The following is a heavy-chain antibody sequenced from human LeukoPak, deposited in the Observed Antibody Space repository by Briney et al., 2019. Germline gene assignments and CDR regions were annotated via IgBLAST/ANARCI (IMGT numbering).Heavy chain of an antibody. Sequence: KPSETLSLTCAVYGGSFSGYYWSWIRQPPGKGLEWIGEINHSGSTNYNPSLKSRVTISVDTSKNQFSLKLSSVTAADTAVYHCARARDRIYCSSTSCHRGGWFDPWGQGTLVTVSS. CDR3: ARARDRIYCSSTSCHRGGWFDP. CDR2: INHSGST. J-gene: IGHJ5*02. V-gene: IGHV4-34*01. CDR1: GGSFSGYY. D-gene: IGHD2-2*02.